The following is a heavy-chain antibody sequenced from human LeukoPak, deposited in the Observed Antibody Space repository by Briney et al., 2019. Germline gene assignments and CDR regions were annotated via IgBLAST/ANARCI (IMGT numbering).Heavy chain of an antibody. D-gene: IGHD5-24*01. CDR2: INTDGSSP. CDR3: ARDHKGGDGADAFDI. Sequence: PGGSLRLSCAASGFTFSAYWMHWVRQAPGKGLVWVSRINTDGSSPTYAASVKGRFTISRDNAKNTLYLQMNSLRAEDTALYYCARDHKGGDGADAFDIWGHGTMVTVSS. CDR1: GFTFSAYW. J-gene: IGHJ3*02. V-gene: IGHV3-74*01.